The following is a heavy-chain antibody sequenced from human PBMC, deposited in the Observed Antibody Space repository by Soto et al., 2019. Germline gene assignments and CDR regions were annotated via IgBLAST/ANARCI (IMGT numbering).Heavy chain of an antibody. CDR1: GGTFSSCA. D-gene: IGHD6-13*01. CDR3: AKDSIAAAGTYYYYGMDV. CDR2: IIPIFGTA. Sequence: GASVKVSCKASGGTFSSCAISWVRQAPGQGLEWMGGIIPIFGTANYAQKFQGRSTISRDNSKNTLCLQMNSLRAEDTAVYYCAKDSIAAAGTYYYYGMDVWGQGTTVTVSS. V-gene: IGHV1-69*05. J-gene: IGHJ6*02.